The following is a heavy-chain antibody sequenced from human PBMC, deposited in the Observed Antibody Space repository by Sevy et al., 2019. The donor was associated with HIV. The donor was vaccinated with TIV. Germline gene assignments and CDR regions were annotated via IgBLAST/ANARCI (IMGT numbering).Heavy chain of an antibody. V-gene: IGHV3-7*01. CDR2: IRQDGNEL. CDR3: ARRYFDL. CDR1: GFTFDDYW. Sequence: GGSLRLSCAASGFTFDDYWXXXXRXAPGQGLEWVANIRQDGNELYYADSVKGRFTISRDNAKESLFLQMTNLRVEDTAIYYCARRYFDLWGQGTLVTVSS. J-gene: IGHJ4*02.